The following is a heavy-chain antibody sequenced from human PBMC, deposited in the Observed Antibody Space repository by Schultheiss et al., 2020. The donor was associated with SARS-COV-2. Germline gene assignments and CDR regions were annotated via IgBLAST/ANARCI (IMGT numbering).Heavy chain of an antibody. CDR2: IYYSGST. Sequence: SETLSLTCTVSGGSISSGGYYWSWIRQHPGKGLEWIVYIYYSGSTYYNPSLKSRVTISVDTSKNQFSLKLSSVTAADTAVYYCARDYYDSSGYYFYGMDVWGQGTTVTVSS. CDR3: ARDYYDSSGYYFYGMDV. CDR1: GGSISSGGYY. V-gene: IGHV4-31*03. J-gene: IGHJ6*02. D-gene: IGHD3-22*01.